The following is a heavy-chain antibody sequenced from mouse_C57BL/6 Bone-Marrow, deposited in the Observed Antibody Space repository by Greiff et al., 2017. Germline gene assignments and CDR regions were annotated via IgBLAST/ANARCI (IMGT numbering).Heavy chain of an antibody. V-gene: IGHV5-6*02. CDR2: FSSGGSYT. Sequence: DVKLVESGGDLVKPGGSLKLSCAASGFTFSSYGMSWVRQTPDKRLEWVATFSSGGSYTYYPDSVKGRFTISRDNATNTLYLQMSRLKAEDTAMYYCARQGFAYWGQGTRVTVSA. CDR3: ARQGFAY. J-gene: IGHJ3*01. CDR1: GFTFSSYG.